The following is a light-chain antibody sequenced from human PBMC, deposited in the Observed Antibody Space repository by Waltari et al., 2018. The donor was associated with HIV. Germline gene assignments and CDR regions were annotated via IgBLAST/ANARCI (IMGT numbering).Light chain of an antibody. J-gene: IGLJ3*02. V-gene: IGLV4-69*01. CDR2: LKSDGSH. CDR1: GGPSSYA. CDR3: QTWDTGPV. Sequence: QLVLTQSPSASAFLGASVKITCTLNGGPSSYAIEWHQHQPEKGPRYLMKLKSDGSHNREDEIPDRFSASNSGADHHLTISSLQSEDEGYYYCQTWDTGPVFGGGTKLTVL.